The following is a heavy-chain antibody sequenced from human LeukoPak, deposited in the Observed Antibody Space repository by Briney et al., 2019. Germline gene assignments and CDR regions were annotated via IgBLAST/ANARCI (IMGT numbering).Heavy chain of an antibody. V-gene: IGHV3-15*01. CDR1: GFTFSHVW. Sequence: GGSLRLSCAASGFTFSHVWVSWVRQAPGKGLEWVARIKSKTDGGTADHAASLKGRFTISRDDSKDTLYLQMNSLKTEDTAVYYCATESDWSFNFWGQGTLVTVAS. CDR2: IKSKTDGGTA. D-gene: IGHD2-21*02. CDR3: ATESDWSFNF. J-gene: IGHJ4*02.